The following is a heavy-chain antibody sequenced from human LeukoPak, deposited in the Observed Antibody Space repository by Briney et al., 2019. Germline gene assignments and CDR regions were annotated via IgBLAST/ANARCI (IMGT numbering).Heavy chain of an antibody. D-gene: IGHD3-10*01. Sequence: SETLSLTCTVSGDSISSTSYYWDWIRQPPGKGLEWIGSIYNSGTTYYNPSLKSRVAISVDTSKNQFSLKVSSVTAADTAVYYCASRVYGLGSYNYWGQGTLVTVSS. CDR1: GDSISSTSYY. V-gene: IGHV4-39*01. J-gene: IGHJ4*01. CDR2: IYNSGTT. CDR3: ASRVYGLGSYNY.